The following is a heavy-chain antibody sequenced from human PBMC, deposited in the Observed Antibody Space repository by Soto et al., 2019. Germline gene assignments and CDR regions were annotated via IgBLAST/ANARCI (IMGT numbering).Heavy chain of an antibody. V-gene: IGHV3-33*01. Sequence: QVQLVESGGGVVQPGGSLRLSCAATGFNFSTYGMHWVRQAPGKGLDWVAIIWHDASKKFCADSVKGRFTITRDNSKNTQYLQMNSLRAEDTAVYFCARGPYYGMDVWGQGTTVTVSS. D-gene: IGHD3-16*01. CDR1: GFNFSTYG. CDR2: IWHDASKK. CDR3: ARGPYYGMDV. J-gene: IGHJ6*02.